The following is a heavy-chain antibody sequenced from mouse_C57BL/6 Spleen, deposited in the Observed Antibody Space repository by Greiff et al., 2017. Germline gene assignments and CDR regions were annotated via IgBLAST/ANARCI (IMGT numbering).Heavy chain of an antibody. J-gene: IGHJ1*03. CDR2: IDPSDSYT. Sequence: QVQLKQPGAELVMPGASVKLSCKASGYTFTSYWMHWVKQRPGQGLEWIGEIDPSDSYTNYNQKFKGKATLTVDKSSSTAYMQLSSLTSEDSAVYYCARDGSSGYFADWGTGTTVTVSS. CDR3: ARDGSSGYFAD. CDR1: GYTFTSYW. V-gene: IGHV1-69*01. D-gene: IGHD1-1*01.